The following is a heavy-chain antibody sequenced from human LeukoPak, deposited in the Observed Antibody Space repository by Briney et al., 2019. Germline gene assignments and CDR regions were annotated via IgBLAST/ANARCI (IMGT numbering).Heavy chain of an antibody. Sequence: SVKVSCKASGGSFNSYAISWVRQAPGQGLEWMGGIIPIFGTANYAQKFQGRVTITADKSTNTAYMKLSSLRSEDTAVYYCARSQPLAYFDLWGRGTLVTVSS. CDR2: IIPIFGTA. CDR3: ARSQPLAYFDL. J-gene: IGHJ2*01. CDR1: GGSFNSYA. V-gene: IGHV1-69*06.